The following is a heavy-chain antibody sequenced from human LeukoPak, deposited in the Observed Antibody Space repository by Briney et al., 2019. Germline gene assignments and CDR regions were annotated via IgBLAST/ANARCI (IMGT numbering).Heavy chain of an antibody. CDR1: GYTFTGYY. V-gene: IGHV1-2*02. CDR2: INPNTGGT. Sequence: ASVKVSCKASGYTFTGYYIHWVRQAPGQGLDWMAWINPNTGGTNYAQKFQGRVTLTRDTSISTAYMELRSLRSDDTAVYYCARAVRGVNNPFFDYWGQGTLVTVSS. CDR3: ARAVRGVNNPFFDY. J-gene: IGHJ4*02. D-gene: IGHD3-10*01.